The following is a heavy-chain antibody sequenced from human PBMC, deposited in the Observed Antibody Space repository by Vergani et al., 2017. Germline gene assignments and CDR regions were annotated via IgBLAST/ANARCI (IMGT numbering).Heavy chain of an antibody. D-gene: IGHD2-15*01. Sequence: QVQLQESGPGLVKPSQTLSLTCTVSGGSISSGSYYWSWIRQPAGKGLEWIGRIYTSGSTNYNPSLKSRVTISVDTSKNQFSLKLSSVTAADTAVYYCAREEKDIVVVVAAKNWFDPWGQGTLVTVSS. CDR1: GGSISSGSYY. CDR3: AREEKDIVVVVAAKNWFDP. CDR2: IYTSGST. J-gene: IGHJ5*02. V-gene: IGHV4-61*02.